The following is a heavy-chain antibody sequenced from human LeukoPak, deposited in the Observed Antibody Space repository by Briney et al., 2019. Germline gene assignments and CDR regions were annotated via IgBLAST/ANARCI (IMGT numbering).Heavy chain of an antibody. CDR1: GYSVSSGYF. Sequence: KPSETLSLTCTVSGYSVSSGYFWDWIRQPPGNGLEWIGSIYHSGGTYYNPYIKSLVTIAVDTSKNQFSLKLSSVTAADTAVYYCARSNDYDGSGYYSWDYYYYMDVWGKGTTVTVSS. V-gene: IGHV4-38-2*02. CDR3: ARSNDYDGSGYYSWDYYYYMDV. D-gene: IGHD3-22*01. CDR2: IYHSGGT. J-gene: IGHJ6*03.